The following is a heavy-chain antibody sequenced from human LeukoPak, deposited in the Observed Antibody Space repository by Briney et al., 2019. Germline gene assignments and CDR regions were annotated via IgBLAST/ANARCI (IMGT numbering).Heavy chain of an antibody. Sequence: PGGSLRLSCAASGFTFSSYAMSWVRQAPGKGLEWVSAISGSGGSTYYADSVKGRFTTSRDNSKNTLYLQMNSLRAEDTAVYYCAKEIRLPWFGELADYWGQGTLVTVSS. CDR2: ISGSGGST. CDR3: AKEIRLPWFGELADY. CDR1: GFTFSSYA. J-gene: IGHJ4*02. V-gene: IGHV3-23*01. D-gene: IGHD3-10*01.